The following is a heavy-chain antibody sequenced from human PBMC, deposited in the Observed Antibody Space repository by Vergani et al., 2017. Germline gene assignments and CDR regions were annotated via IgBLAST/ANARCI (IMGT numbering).Heavy chain of an antibody. CDR2: IRYDGSNT. D-gene: IGHD4-11*01. V-gene: IGHV3-33*01. Sequence: VQLVESGGGLVQPGRSLRLSCGASGFTFSHYGMHWVRQAPGKGLEWVTFIRYDGSNTYYADSVKGRFTISRDNSKNTMFLKMNSLRPEDTAVYYCARYTVTGSRYCDYWCQGSLVTVSS. J-gene: IGHJ4*02. CDR1: GFTFSHYG. CDR3: ARYTVTGSRYCDY.